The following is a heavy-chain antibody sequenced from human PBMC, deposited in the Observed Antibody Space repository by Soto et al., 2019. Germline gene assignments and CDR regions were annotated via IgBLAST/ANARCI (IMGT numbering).Heavy chain of an antibody. CDR2: IYRAGST. J-gene: IGHJ5*02. CDR1: GITVSDNY. CDR3: ARDPGDNWFDP. V-gene: IGHV3-66*01. Sequence: PVGSLRHSCAASGITVSDNYMSWVRQAPGKGLEWVSVIYRAGSTYYADSVKGRFTISRDTSKNTLYLQMNSLRAEDTAVYYCARDPGDNWFDPWGQGTLVPVSS.